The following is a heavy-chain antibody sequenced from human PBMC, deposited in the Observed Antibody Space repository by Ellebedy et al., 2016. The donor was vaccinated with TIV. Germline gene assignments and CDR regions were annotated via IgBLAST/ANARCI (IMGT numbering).Heavy chain of an antibody. J-gene: IGHJ4*02. CDR1: GFTFSTFA. Sequence: GESLKISXAASGFTFSTFAMSWVRQAPGKGLEWVSAISGSGGSTYYADSVKGRFTISRDNSKNTLYLQMNSLRAEDTAIYYCAKVGAKYFFDYWGQGTLVTVSS. V-gene: IGHV3-23*01. CDR2: ISGSGGST. CDR3: AKVGAKYFFDY. D-gene: IGHD1-26*01.